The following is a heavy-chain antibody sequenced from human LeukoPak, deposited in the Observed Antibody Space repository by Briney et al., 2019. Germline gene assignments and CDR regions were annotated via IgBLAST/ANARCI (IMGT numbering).Heavy chain of an antibody. J-gene: IGHJ4*02. D-gene: IGHD3-22*01. CDR2: ITDSGNK. CDR1: GFTFSNYG. Sequence: GGSLRLSCAASGFTFSNYGMSWVRQAQGKGLEWVSAITDSGNKFYADSVKGRFTISRDNSRNTLYLQMNSLRAEDTAVYYCANWYYYENGAYWCWGQGTLVTVSS. V-gene: IGHV3-23*01. CDR3: ANWYYYENGAYWC.